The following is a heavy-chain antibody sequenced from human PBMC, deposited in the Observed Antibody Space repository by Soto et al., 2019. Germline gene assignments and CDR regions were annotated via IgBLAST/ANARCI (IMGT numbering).Heavy chain of an antibody. CDR3: AREVAADGTFREDVFDI. V-gene: IGHV1-69*13. J-gene: IGHJ3*02. CDR2: IIPIFTTT. Sequence: ASVKVSCKASGGTFSNHAINWVRQAPGQGLEWMGRIIPIFTTTDYAQRFQGRVTITADESTITAYMELSSLKHDDTAVYYCAREVAADGTFREDVFDIWGQGTMVTVSS. D-gene: IGHD6-13*01. CDR1: GGTFSNHA.